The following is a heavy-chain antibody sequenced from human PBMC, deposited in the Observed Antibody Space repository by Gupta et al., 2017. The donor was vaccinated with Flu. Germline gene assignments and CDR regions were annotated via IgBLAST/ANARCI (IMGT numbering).Heavy chain of an antibody. V-gene: IGHV3-30*18. CDR2: ISYDGITK. CDR3: AKEFRVRGGFDP. J-gene: IGHJ5*02. Sequence: QVQLVESGGGVVQPGRSLRLSCAASGFTFHIYGMHWLRQAPGKGLEWVAVISYDGITKFYGDSVKGRFTISRDNSKNTLYLQMNSLRPEDTALYYCAKEFRVRGGFDPWGQGTLVTVSS. D-gene: IGHD3-10*01. CDR1: GFTFHIYG.